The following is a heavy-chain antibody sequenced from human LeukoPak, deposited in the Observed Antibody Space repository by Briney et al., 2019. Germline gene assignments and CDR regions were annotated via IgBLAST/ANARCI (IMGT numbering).Heavy chain of an antibody. CDR1: GYPFYGHW. CDR3: ARLGAEAGREAFDF. CDR2: IYPDDSKI. V-gene: IGHV5-51*01. J-gene: IGHJ3*01. D-gene: IGHD3-16*01. Sequence: GESLKISCTAFGYPFYGHWIAWVRQMPGKGLEWMGIIYPDDSKIRYSTSFQGQITISADKSTNAAYLQWNSLKASDSAMYYCARLGAEAGREAFDFWGQGTVVTVSS.